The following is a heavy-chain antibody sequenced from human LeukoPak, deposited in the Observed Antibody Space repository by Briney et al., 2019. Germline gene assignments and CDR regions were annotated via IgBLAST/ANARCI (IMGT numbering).Heavy chain of an antibody. CDR2: ISDNGGNT. D-gene: IGHD6-13*01. Sequence: PGGSLRLSCSASGFTFSNYAIHWFRHAPGKGLEYVSTISDNGGNTNYAHSVKGRFTISRDNSKNTLYLQMSCLRPEDTAVYYCVKAAGSWYGYFDYWGQGGLVTVSS. V-gene: IGHV3-64D*09. CDR3: VKAAGSWYGYFDY. J-gene: IGHJ4*02. CDR1: GFTFSNYA.